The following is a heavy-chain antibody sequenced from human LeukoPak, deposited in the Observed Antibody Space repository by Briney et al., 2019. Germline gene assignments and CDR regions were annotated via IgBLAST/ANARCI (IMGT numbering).Heavy chain of an antibody. Sequence: PGGSLRLSCAVSGITLSNYGMTWVRQAPGKGLEWVAGISDTGGRTNYADSVKGRFTISRDNSKNTLYLQMNSPRAEDTAVYYCAKDGGGSYDWGQGTLVTVSS. V-gene: IGHV3-23*01. J-gene: IGHJ4*02. CDR1: GITLSNYG. CDR3: AKDGGGSYD. D-gene: IGHD1-26*01. CDR2: ISDTGGRT.